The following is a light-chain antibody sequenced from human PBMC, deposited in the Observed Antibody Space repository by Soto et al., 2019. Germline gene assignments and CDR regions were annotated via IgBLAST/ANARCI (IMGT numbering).Light chain of an antibody. V-gene: IGKV1-5*03. J-gene: IGKJ1*01. CDR3: QQYDRFPRT. Sequence: DIQMTQSPSTLSASVGDRVTITCRASQSISSWLAWYQQKPGKAPKLLIYKASSLESGVPSRFSGSGSGTEFTLTISSLQPDDFATYFCQQYDRFPRTFGQGPKVEIK. CDR1: QSISSW. CDR2: KAS.